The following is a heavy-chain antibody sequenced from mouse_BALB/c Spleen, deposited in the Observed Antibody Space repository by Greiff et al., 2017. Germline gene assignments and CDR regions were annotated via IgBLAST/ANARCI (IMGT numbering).Heavy chain of an antibody. CDR2: IDPANGNT. D-gene: IGHD1-1*01. Sequence: VQLKESGAELVKPGASVKLSCTASGFYITDTYMHWVKQRPEQGLEWIGRIDPANGNTKYAPKFQGKATITADTSSNTAYLQLSSLTSEDTAVYYCASTVVVQDYAMDYWGQGTSVTVSS. CDR1: GFYITDTY. CDR3: ASTVVVQDYAMDY. J-gene: IGHJ4*01. V-gene: IGHV14-3*02.